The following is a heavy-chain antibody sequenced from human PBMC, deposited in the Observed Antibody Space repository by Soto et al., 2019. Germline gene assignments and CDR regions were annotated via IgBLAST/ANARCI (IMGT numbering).Heavy chain of an antibody. CDR1: GGTFSSYT. CDR3: AGDPDSHYNDSHASSYP. J-gene: IGHJ5*02. Sequence: SVKVSCTASGGTFSSYTISWVRQAPGQGLEWMGRIIPIIGIINYAQKFQGRVTISADKFTGTAYMELTGLRSDDTAVYYCAGDPDSHYNDSHASSYPWGQGTLVTVSS. CDR2: IIPIIGII. V-gene: IGHV1-69*04. D-gene: IGHD4-4*01.